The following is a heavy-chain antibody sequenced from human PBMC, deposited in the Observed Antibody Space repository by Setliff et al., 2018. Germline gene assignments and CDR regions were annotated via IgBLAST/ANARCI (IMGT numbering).Heavy chain of an antibody. D-gene: IGHD1-26*01. CDR1: GFTFSSYW. V-gene: IGHV3-23*01. CDR3: CSGSYLFVY. Sequence: GGSLRLSCAASGFTFSSYWMHWVRQAPGKGLVWVSRIISASGDTTYYADSVKGRFTISRDNSKNTLYLQMNSLRAEDTAVYYCCSGSYLFVYWGQGSLVTVSS. CDR2: IISASGDTT. J-gene: IGHJ4*02.